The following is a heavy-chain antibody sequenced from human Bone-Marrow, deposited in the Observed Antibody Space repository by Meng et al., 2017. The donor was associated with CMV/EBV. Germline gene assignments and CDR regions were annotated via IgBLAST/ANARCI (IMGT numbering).Heavy chain of an antibody. CDR1: GGSISSYY. D-gene: IGHD3-3*01. V-gene: IGHV4-59*12. J-gene: IGHJ6*02. Sequence: SETLSLTCTVSGGSISSYYWSWIRQPPGKGLEWIGYIYYSGSTYYNPSLKSRVTISVDTSKNQFSLKQSSVTAADTAVYYCARDPVGFWSGFGMDVWGQGTTVTVSS. CDR3: ARDPVGFWSGFGMDV. CDR2: IYYSGST.